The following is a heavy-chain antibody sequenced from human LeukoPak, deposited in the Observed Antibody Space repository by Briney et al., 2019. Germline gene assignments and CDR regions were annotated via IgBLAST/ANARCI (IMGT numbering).Heavy chain of an antibody. D-gene: IGHD5-12*01. Sequence: QPGGSLRLSRAASGFTFSSYWIHWVRQAPGEGLVWVSRINSDGSSTTYADSVRGRFTISRDNVKNMVYLQMNSLRAEDTAVYYCARVGVATDFDCWGQGTLVTVSS. CDR2: INSDGSST. J-gene: IGHJ4*02. CDR3: ARVGVATDFDC. CDR1: GFTFSSYW. V-gene: IGHV3-74*01.